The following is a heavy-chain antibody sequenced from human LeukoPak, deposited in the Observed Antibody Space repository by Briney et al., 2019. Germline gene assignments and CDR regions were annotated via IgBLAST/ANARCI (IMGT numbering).Heavy chain of an antibody. V-gene: IGHV3-23*01. J-gene: IGHJ4*02. CDR3: AKPSYCTNGVCYSSSWYYFDY. D-gene: IGHD2-8*01. CDR1: GFTFSSYA. Sequence: GGSLRLSCAASGFTFSSYAMSWVRQAPGKGLEWVSAISGSGGSTYYADSVKGRFTISRDNSKNTLYLRMNSLRAEDTAVYYCAKPSYCTNGVCYSSSWYYFDYWGQGTLVTVSS. CDR2: ISGSGGST.